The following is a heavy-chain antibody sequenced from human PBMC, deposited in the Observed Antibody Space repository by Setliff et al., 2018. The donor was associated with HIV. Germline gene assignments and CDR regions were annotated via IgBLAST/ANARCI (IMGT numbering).Heavy chain of an antibody. CDR2: INTNTGNP. D-gene: IGHD3-22*01. CDR3: ARAGAYYYDGSGYKIFTHFDS. Sequence: GASVKVSCKASGYTFTSYAMNWVRQAPGQGLECMGWINTNTGNPTYAQGFTGRFVFSLDTSVNATYLQITALKTEDTAVYYCARAGAYYYDGSGYKIFTHFDSWGQGTLVTVSS. CDR1: GYTFTSYA. J-gene: IGHJ4*02. V-gene: IGHV7-4-1*02.